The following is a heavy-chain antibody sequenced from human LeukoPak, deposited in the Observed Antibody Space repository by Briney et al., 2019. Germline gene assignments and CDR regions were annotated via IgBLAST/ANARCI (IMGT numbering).Heavy chain of an antibody. Sequence: SVKVSCKASGGTVSSYTISWVRQAPGQGLEWMGRIIPILGIADYAQKFQGRVMITADKSTSTAYMGLSSLRSEDTAVYYCARDLRGYSGSYYWFDPWGQGTLVTVSS. J-gene: IGHJ5*02. CDR3: ARDLRGYSGSYYWFDP. CDR1: GGTVSSYT. D-gene: IGHD1-26*01. CDR2: IIPILGIA. V-gene: IGHV1-69*04.